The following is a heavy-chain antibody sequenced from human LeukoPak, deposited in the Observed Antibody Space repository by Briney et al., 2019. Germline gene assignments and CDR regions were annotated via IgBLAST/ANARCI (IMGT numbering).Heavy chain of an antibody. V-gene: IGHV1-18*01. J-gene: IGHJ4*02. CDR3: TAHEYYYDSSGYYPY. CDR2: ISAYNGNT. Sequence: GASVKASCKASGYTFTSYGISWVRQAPGQGLEWMGWISAYNGNTNYAQKLQGRVTMTTDTSTSTAYMELRSLRSDDTAVYYCTAHEYYYDSSGYYPYWGQGTLVTVSS. CDR1: GYTFTSYG. D-gene: IGHD3-22*01.